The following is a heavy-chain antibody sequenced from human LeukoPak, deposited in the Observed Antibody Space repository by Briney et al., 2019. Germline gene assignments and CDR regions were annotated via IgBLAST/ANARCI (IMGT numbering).Heavy chain of an antibody. J-gene: IGHJ4*02. Sequence: PEASVKVSCKASGGTFSSYAISWVRQAPGQGLEWMGWINPNSGGTNYAQKFQGRVTMTRDTSISTAYMELSRLRSDDTAVYYCARAFLRTYLGMGYWGQGTLVTVSS. V-gene: IGHV1-2*02. CDR3: ARAFLRTYLGMGY. CDR2: INPNSGGT. CDR1: GGTFSSYA. D-gene: IGHD3-16*01.